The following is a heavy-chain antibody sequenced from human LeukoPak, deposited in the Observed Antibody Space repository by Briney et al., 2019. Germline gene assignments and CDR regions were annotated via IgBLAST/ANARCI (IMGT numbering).Heavy chain of an antibody. V-gene: IGHV2-5*01. CDR2: IYWNDEK. CDR3: AHENSSARVFDF. CDR1: GFSVSASGVG. D-gene: IGHD2-2*01. Sequence: SGPTLTNPPRPLTLTCTFSGFSVSASGVGVGWIRQPPVQALEWLALIYWNDEKDYFPSLKSGVTITKDNYKTQVVLTMTNMDPVGTATYYCAHENSSARVFDFWGQGTLVTVSS. J-gene: IGHJ4*02.